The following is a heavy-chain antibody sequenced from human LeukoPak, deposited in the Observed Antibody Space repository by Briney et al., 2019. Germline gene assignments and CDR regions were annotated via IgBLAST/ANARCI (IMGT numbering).Heavy chain of an antibody. J-gene: IGHJ6*02. Sequence: GGSLRLSCAASGFTFSSYAMSWVRRAPGKGLEWVSAISGSGGSTYYADSVKGRFTISRDNSKNTLYLQMNSLRAEDTAVYYCAKDLSCGGDCSTGFFYYYYYYGMDVWGQGTTVTVSS. CDR1: GFTFSSYA. CDR3: AKDLSCGGDCSTGFFYYYYYYGMDV. D-gene: IGHD2-21*02. CDR2: ISGSGGST. V-gene: IGHV3-23*01.